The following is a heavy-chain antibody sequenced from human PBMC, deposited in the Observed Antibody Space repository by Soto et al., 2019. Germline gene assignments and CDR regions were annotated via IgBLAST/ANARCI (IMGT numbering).Heavy chain of an antibody. CDR3: GTDSVSDWRPDLGY. V-gene: IGHV1-69*04. Sequence: QVLLVQSGAEVKKPGSSVKVSCKASGVSFSDSTISWVRQAPGQGLEWMGKIIPILGIPNFAQKFQGRVTITADNSTSRAYLELSSLRSVDTAVYYCGTDSVSDWRPDLGYWGQGTLVTVSS. CDR2: IIPILGIP. CDR1: GVSFSDST. J-gene: IGHJ4*02. D-gene: IGHD6-19*01.